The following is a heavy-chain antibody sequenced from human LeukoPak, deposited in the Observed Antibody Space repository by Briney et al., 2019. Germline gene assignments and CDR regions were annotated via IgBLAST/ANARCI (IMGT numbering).Heavy chain of an antibody. CDR1: GYTFTSYY. CDR3: AKDTGYDSSGYYYGDFDY. D-gene: IGHD3-22*01. V-gene: IGHV1-46*01. J-gene: IGHJ4*02. Sequence: ASVKVSCKASGYTFTSYYMHWVRQAPGQGLEWMGIINPSGGSTSYAQKFQGRVTMTRDTSTSTVYMELSSLRSEDTAVYYCAKDTGYDSSGYYYGDFDYWGQGTLVTVSS. CDR2: INPSGGST.